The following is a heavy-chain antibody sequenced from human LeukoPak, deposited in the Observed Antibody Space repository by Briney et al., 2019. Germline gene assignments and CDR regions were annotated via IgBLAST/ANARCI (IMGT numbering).Heavy chain of an antibody. CDR1: GFTFDDYG. CDR3: ARTFPYYDSSGYYSPYFDY. Sequence: GGSLRLSCAASGFTFDDYGMSWVRQAPGKGLEWVSGINWSGGSTGYADSVKGRFTISRDNAKNSLYLQMNSLRAEDTALYHCARTFPYYDSSGYYSPYFDYWGQGTLVTVSS. D-gene: IGHD3-22*01. J-gene: IGHJ4*02. CDR2: INWSGGST. V-gene: IGHV3-20*01.